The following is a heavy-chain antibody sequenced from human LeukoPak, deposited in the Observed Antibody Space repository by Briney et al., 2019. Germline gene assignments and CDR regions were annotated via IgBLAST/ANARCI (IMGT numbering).Heavy chain of an antibody. V-gene: IGHV6-1*01. CDR2: TYYRSKLFN. Sequence: SQTLSLTCAISGDTVSSNSATWTFIRQSPSRCLEWLGRTYYRSKLFNEYAVSVKSRITINTDTSKNQFSLQLTSVTPEDTAMYFCARELGRRGIDYWGQGTLVTVSS. CDR3: ARELGRRGIDY. J-gene: IGHJ4*02. CDR1: GDTVSSNSAT. D-gene: IGHD3-10*01.